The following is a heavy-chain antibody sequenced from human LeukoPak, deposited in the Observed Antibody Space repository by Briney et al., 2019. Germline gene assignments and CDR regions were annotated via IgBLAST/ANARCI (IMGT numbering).Heavy chain of an antibody. J-gene: IGHJ3*02. D-gene: IGHD6-19*01. V-gene: IGHV3-53*01. CDR1: GFTVSSNY. CDR3: ARSGSGWYPGAFDI. Sequence: GGSLRLSCAASGFTVSSNYMSWVRQAPGKGLEWVSVIYSGGSTYYADSVKGRFTISRDNSKNTLYLQMNSLRAEDTAVYYCARSGSGWYPGAFDIGGKGTMVTVSS. CDR2: IYSGGST.